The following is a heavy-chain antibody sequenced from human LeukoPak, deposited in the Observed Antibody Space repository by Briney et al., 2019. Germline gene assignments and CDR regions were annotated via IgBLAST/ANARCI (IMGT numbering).Heavy chain of an antibody. D-gene: IGHD3-10*01. CDR3: ASGRSSGYYYGMDV. CDR1: GGTFGSYT. J-gene: IGHJ6*02. CDR2: IIPILGIA. V-gene: IGHV1-69*02. Sequence: SVTVSCKASGGTFGSYTISWVRQAPGQGLEWMGRIIPILGIANYAQKFQGRVTITADKSTSTAYMELSSLRSEDTAVYYCASGRSSGYYYGMDVWGQGTTVTVSS.